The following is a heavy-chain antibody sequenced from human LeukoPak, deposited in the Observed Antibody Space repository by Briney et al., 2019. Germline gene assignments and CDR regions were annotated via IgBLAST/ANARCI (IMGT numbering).Heavy chain of an antibody. CDR2: INPSGGST. CDR1: GYTFTSYY. D-gene: IGHD5-12*01. CDR3: ARDRVVATRKHYNWFDP. J-gene: IGHJ5*02. Sequence: ASVKVSCKASGYTFTSYYMHWVRQAPGQGLEWMGIINPSGGSTSYAQKFQGRVTMTRDTSTSTVYMELSSLRTEDTAVYYCARDRVVATRKHYNWFDPWGQGTLVTVSS. V-gene: IGHV1-46*01.